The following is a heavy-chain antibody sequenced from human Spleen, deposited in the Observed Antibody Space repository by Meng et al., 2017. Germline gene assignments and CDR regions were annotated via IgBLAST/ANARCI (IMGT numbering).Heavy chain of an antibody. CDR2: INPNSGGT. V-gene: IGHV1-2*06. CDR1: GYSFTGYC. J-gene: IGHJ5*02. CDR3: ARIQS. Sequence: QVQLLQSGAEEKKPGASVKVSCKASGYSFTGYCMHWVRQAPGQGLEWMGRINPNSGGTNYAQNFQGRVTITRDTAASTAYMELHSLGYEDTAVYYCARIQSWGQGTLVTVSS. D-gene: IGHD4-11*01.